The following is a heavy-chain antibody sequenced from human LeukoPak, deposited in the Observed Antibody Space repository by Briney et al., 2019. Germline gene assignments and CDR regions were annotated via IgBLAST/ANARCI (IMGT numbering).Heavy chain of an antibody. V-gene: IGHV3-23*01. Sequence: GGSLRLSCAASGFTFSNEAMTWVRQAPGKGLEWVSAISTGGHNTYYADSVKGRFTISRDNSKNTLYLQMNSLRAEDTAVYYCVTQRGYCSDGSCYFDYWGQGTLVTVSS. J-gene: IGHJ4*02. CDR1: GFTFSNEA. D-gene: IGHD2-15*01. CDR2: ISTGGHNT. CDR3: VTQRGYCSDGSCYFDY.